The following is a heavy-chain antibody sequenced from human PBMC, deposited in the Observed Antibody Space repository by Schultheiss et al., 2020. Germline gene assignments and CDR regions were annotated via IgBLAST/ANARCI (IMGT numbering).Heavy chain of an antibody. CDR2: IWYDGSRK. D-gene: IGHD4-23*01. Sequence: SCAASGFTFSSYAMYWVRQAPGKGLEWVAVIWYDGSRKYYADSMKGRFTISRDNSKNSLYLQMNSLRAEDTAVYYCARDRSGGGWDAFDIWGQGTMVTVSS. J-gene: IGHJ3*02. CDR3: ARDRSGGGWDAFDI. CDR1: GFTFSSYA. V-gene: IGHV3-33*07.